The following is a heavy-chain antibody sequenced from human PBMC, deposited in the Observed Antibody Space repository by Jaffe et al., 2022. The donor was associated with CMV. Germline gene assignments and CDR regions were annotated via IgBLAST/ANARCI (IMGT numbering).Heavy chain of an antibody. Sequence: QVQLVQSGAEVKKPGASVKVSCKASGYTFTSYDINWVRQATGQGLEWMGWMNPNSGNTGYAQKFQGRVTMTRNTSISTAYMELSSLRSEDTAVYYCARAKPVTTIFGVVTSGYYYYGMDVWGQGTTVTVSS. J-gene: IGHJ6*02. CDR3: ARAKPVTTIFGVVTSGYYYYGMDV. V-gene: IGHV1-8*01. D-gene: IGHD3-3*01. CDR2: MNPNSGNT. CDR1: GYTFTSYD.